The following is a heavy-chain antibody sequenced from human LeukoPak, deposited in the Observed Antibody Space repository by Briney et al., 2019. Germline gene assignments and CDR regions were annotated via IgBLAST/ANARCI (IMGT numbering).Heavy chain of an antibody. CDR3: ARDRGYYYDSSGYYYT. CDR1: GFTVSSNY. J-gene: IGHJ4*02. CDR2: IYSGGST. D-gene: IGHD3-22*01. Sequence: PGGSLRLSCAASGFTVSSNYMSWVRQAPGKGLEWVSVIYSGGSTYYADSVKGRFTISRDNSKNTLYLQMNSLRAEDTAVYYCARDRGYYYDSSGYYYTWGQGTLVTVSS. V-gene: IGHV3-66*01.